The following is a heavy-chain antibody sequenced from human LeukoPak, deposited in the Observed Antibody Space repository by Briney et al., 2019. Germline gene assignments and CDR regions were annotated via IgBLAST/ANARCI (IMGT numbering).Heavy chain of an antibody. CDR2: ISNSGTTI. J-gene: IGHJ4*02. Sequence: GGSLRPSCAASGFTFSNYEMNWVRQAPGKGLEWVSYISNSGTTIYYTDSVKGRFTISRDNAQNSLYLQMNSLRAEDTAVYYCARAVAGTPIDYWGQGTLVTVSS. D-gene: IGHD6-19*01. CDR1: GFTFSNYE. CDR3: ARAVAGTPIDY. V-gene: IGHV3-48*03.